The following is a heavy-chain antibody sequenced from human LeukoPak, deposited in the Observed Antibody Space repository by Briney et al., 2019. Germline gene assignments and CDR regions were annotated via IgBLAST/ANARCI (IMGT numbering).Heavy chain of an antibody. Sequence: RASVTVSCTASGYTFTGYYMHWVRQAPGQGLEWMGWINPNSGGTNYAQKFQGRVTMTRDTSISTAYMELSRLRSDDTAVYYCARDIDYFDLSVSWFDPWGQGTLVTVSS. CDR3: ARDIDYFDLSVSWFDP. J-gene: IGHJ5*02. D-gene: IGHD3-9*01. V-gene: IGHV1-2*02. CDR1: GYTFTGYY. CDR2: INPNSGGT.